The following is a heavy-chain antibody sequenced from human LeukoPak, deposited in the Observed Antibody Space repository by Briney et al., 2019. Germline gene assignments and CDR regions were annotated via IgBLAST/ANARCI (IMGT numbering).Heavy chain of an antibody. J-gene: IGHJ4*02. V-gene: IGHV4-59*02. CDR3: VRDRNGQFDY. D-gene: IGHD2-8*01. CDR1: GGSVSTYY. Sequence: PSETLSLTCTVSGGSVSTYYWSWIRQPPGKGLEWIGNIYYSGRTNYNPSLKSRVSISVDTSKNQFSLKLSSVTAADTAVYHCVRDRNGQFDYWGQGTLVTVSS. CDR2: IYYSGRT.